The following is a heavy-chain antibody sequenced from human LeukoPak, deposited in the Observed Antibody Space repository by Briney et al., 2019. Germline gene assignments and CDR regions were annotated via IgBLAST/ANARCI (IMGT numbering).Heavy chain of an antibody. D-gene: IGHD2-15*01. CDR2: IYYSGST. V-gene: IGHV4-59*08. CDR1: GGSISSYS. J-gene: IGHJ4*02. CDR3: ARQNSVASGQGLDF. Sequence: SETLSLTCTVSGGSISSYSWSWIRQPPEKGLEWIGYIYYSGSTNYNPSLKSRVTLSVDTSKNQFSLELTSVTAADTAVYYCARQNSVASGQGLDFWGQGTLVTVSS.